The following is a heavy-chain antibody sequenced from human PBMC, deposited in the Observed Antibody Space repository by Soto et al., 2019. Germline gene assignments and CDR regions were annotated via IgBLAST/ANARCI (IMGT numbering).Heavy chain of an antibody. CDR3: ARGDYYGSGPGAYYYGMDV. CDR2: IYYSGST. Sequence: LSLTCTVSGGSISSYYWSWIRQPPGKGLEWIGYIYYSGSTNYNPSLKSRVTISVDTSKNQFSLKLSSVTAADTAVYYCARGDYYGSGPGAYYYGMDVWGQGTTVTVSS. J-gene: IGHJ6*02. D-gene: IGHD3-10*01. V-gene: IGHV4-59*01. CDR1: GGSISSYY.